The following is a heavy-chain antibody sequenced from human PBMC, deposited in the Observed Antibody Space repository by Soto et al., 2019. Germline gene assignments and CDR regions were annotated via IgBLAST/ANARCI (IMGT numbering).Heavy chain of an antibody. CDR1: GFTFSSYA. J-gene: IGHJ4*02. CDR3: AQGSSWYPSSRYYFDY. Sequence: GGSLRLSCAASGFTFSSYAMSWVRQAPGKGLEWVSAISGSGGSTYYAGSVKGRFTISRDNSKNTLYLQMNSLRAEDTAVYYCAQGSSWYPSSRYYFDYWGQGTLVTVSS. D-gene: IGHD6-13*01. V-gene: IGHV3-23*01. CDR2: ISGSGGST.